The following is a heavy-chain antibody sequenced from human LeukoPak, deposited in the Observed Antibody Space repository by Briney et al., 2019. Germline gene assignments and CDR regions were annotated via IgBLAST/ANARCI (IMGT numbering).Heavy chain of an antibody. CDR3: ARGGDPAGYYYYMDV. J-gene: IGHJ6*03. Sequence: SETLSLTCTVSGGSISSYYWSWIRQPPGKGLEWIGYIYYSGSTNYNPSLKSRVTISVDTSKNQFSLKLSSVTAADTAVYYCARGGDPAGYYYYMDVWGKGTTVTVSS. D-gene: IGHD2-21*02. CDR1: GGSISSYY. CDR2: IYYSGST. V-gene: IGHV4-59*01.